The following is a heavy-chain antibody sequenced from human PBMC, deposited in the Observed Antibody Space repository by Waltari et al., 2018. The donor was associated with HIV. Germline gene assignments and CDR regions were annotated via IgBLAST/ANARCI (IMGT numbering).Heavy chain of an antibody. CDR1: GGSFSGYY. Sequence: QVQLQQWGAGLLKPSETLSLTCAVYGGSFSGYYWSWIRQPPGKGLEWIGEINHSGSTNYNPSLKSRVTISVDTSKNQFSLKLSSVTAADTAVYYCARSEGEANYYDSSVFDLWGRGTLVTVSS. CDR2: INHSGST. V-gene: IGHV4-34*01. CDR3: ARSEGEANYYDSSVFDL. D-gene: IGHD3-22*01. J-gene: IGHJ2*01.